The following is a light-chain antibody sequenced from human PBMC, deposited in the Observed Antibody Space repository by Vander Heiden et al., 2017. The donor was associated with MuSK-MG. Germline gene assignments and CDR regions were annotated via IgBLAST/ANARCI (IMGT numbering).Light chain of an antibody. CDR2: WAS. CDR3: QQDDNTPYT. CDR1: QTLSYTSENKNS. Sequence: DIVMTQSPDSLAVSLGERATINCKSSQTLSYTSENKNSLSWYQQKPGQPPKLLIYWASTRESGVPDRFNGSGSGTDFTLTISSLQAEDVAVYYCQQDDNTPYTFGQGTKMEIK. V-gene: IGKV4-1*01. J-gene: IGKJ2*01.